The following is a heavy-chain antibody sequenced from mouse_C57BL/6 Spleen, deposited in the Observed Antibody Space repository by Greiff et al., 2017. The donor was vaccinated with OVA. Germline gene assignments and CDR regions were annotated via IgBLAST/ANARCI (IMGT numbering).Heavy chain of an antibody. V-gene: IGHV1-50*01. CDR3: ARRLLPYYFDY. J-gene: IGHJ2*01. CDR1: GYTFTSYW. Sequence: QVQLQQPGAELVKPGASVKLSCKASGYTFTSYWMQWVKQRPGQGLEWIGEIDPSDSYTNYNQKFKGKATLTVDTSSSTASMQLSSLTSEDSAVYYCARRLLPYYFDYWGQGTTLTVSS. D-gene: IGHD1-1*01. CDR2: IDPSDSYT.